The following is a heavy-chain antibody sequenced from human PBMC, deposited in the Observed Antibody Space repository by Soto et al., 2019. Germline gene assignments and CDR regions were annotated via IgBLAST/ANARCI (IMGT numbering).Heavy chain of an antibody. V-gene: IGHV6-1*01. Sequence: PSQTLSLTCAISGDSVSSNSAAWNWIRQSPSRGLEWLGRTYYRSKWYNDYAVSVKSRITINPDTSKNQFSLQLNSVTPEDTAVYYCASLLWSGYYTTYHYYGMDVCGQGTTVTVSS. CDR2: TYYRSKWYN. CDR3: ASLLWSGYYTTYHYYGMDV. D-gene: IGHD3-3*01. CDR1: GDSVSSNSAA. J-gene: IGHJ6*02.